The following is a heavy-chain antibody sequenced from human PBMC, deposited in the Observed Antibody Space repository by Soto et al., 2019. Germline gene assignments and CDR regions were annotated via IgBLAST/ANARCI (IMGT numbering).Heavy chain of an antibody. CDR2: INHSGST. CDR3: ARGLTGDRDY. CDR1: GGSFSGYY. D-gene: IGHD7-27*01. V-gene: IGHV4-34*01. Sequence: QVQLQQWGAGLLKSSETLSLTCAVYGGSFSGYYWSWIRQPPGKGLEWIGEINHSGSTNYNPSLKSRVTISVDTSKNQFSLKLSSVTAADTAVYYCARGLTGDRDYWGQGTLVTVSS. J-gene: IGHJ4*02.